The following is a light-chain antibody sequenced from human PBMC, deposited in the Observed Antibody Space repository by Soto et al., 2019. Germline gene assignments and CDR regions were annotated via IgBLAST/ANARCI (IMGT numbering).Light chain of an antibody. CDR1: QSVSSSY. Sequence: EIVLTQSPGTLSLSPGDRVPLSCRATQSVSSSYLAWYQQKPGQAPRLLIYGASSRATGIPDRFSGSGSGTDFTLTISRLEPEDFAVYYCQQYGSSPGTFGGGTKVDIK. J-gene: IGKJ4*01. V-gene: IGKV3-20*01. CDR3: QQYGSSPGT. CDR2: GAS.